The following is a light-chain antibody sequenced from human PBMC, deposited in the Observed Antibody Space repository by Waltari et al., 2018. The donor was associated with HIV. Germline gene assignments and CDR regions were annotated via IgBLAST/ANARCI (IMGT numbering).Light chain of an antibody. CDR2: LAY. Sequence: IVMTQSPLSLSVTPGEPASISCTSNQSLLHSSGYNFLDWYMQKPGQSPQVLIYLAYNRGSRVPARFSGSGSATDFTLKISRVEAEDVGFYYCMQGLQIPLTFGGGTKVEIK. J-gene: IGKJ4*01. CDR3: MQGLQIPLT. CDR1: QSLLHSSGYNF. V-gene: IGKV2-28*01.